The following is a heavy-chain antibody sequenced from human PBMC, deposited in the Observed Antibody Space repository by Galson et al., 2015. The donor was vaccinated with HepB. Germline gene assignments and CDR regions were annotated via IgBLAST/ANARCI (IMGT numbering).Heavy chain of an antibody. Sequence: SLRLSCAASGFTFSSYWMSWVRQAPGKGLEWVANIKQDGSEKYYVDSVKGRFTISRDNAKNPLYLQMNSLRAEDTAVYYCARREGGRIAAAGPFDYWGQGTLVTVSS. CDR2: IKQDGSEK. D-gene: IGHD6-13*01. J-gene: IGHJ4*02. CDR1: GFTFSSYW. CDR3: ARREGGRIAAAGPFDY. V-gene: IGHV3-7*01.